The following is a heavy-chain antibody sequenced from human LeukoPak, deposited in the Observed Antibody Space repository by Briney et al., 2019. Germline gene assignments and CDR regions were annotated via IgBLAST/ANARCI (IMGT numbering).Heavy chain of an antibody. J-gene: IGHJ4*02. V-gene: IGHV1-69*04. Sequence: SVKVSCKASGGTFNSYAISWVRQAPGQGLEWMGRIIPILGIANYAQRFQGRVTITADKSTSTAYMELSSLRSEDTAVYYCARDLTGTTTGGYWGQGTLVTVSS. CDR3: ARDLTGTTTGGY. D-gene: IGHD1-7*01. CDR1: GGTFNSYA. CDR2: IIPILGIA.